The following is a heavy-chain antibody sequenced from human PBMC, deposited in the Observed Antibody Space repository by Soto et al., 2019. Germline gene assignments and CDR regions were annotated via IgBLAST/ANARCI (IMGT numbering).Heavy chain of an antibody. Sequence: PSETLSLTCTVSGGSISSYYWSWIRQPPGKGLEWIGYIYYSGSTNYNPSLKSRVTISVDTSKNQFSLKLSSVTAADTAVYYCARHSYYDSSGYYYFDYWGQGTLVTVS. V-gene: IGHV4-59*08. CDR1: GGSISSYY. CDR2: IYYSGST. CDR3: ARHSYYDSSGYYYFDY. D-gene: IGHD3-22*01. J-gene: IGHJ4*02.